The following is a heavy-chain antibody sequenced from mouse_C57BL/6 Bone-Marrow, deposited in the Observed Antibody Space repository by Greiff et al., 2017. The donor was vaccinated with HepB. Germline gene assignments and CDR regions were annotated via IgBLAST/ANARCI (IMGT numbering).Heavy chain of an antibody. CDR3: ARENYGNRGYFDY. Sequence: VQLQQSGPELVKPGASVKISCKASGYTFTDYYMNWVKQSHGKSLEWIGDINPNNGGTIYNQKFKGKATLTVDKSSSTAYMELRSLTSEDSAVYYCARENYGNRGYFDYWGQGTTLTVSS. V-gene: IGHV1-26*01. CDR1: GYTFTDYY. CDR2: INPNNGGT. J-gene: IGHJ2*01. D-gene: IGHD2-1*01.